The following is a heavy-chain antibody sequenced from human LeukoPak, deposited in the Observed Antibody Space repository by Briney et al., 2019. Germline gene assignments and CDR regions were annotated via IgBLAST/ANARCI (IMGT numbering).Heavy chain of an antibody. CDR1: GGTFSSTT. CDR3: ARGWLAETTVVTPYNY. Sequence: SVKVSCKASGGTFSSTTINWVRQAPGQGLEWMGGITPIVRTPNYAQKFQGRVTITAVESMSTAYMELSSLRSEDTAVYYCARGWLAETTVVTPYNYWGQGTLVTVSS. J-gene: IGHJ4*02. V-gene: IGHV1-69*13. CDR2: ITPIVRTP. D-gene: IGHD2-21*02.